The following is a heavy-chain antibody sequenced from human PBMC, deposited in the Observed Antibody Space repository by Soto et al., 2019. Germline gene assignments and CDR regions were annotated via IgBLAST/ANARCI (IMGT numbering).Heavy chain of an antibody. CDR1: GVIVSNSK. CDR3: ARPNGDYGNAFDI. Sequence: GCXKIASAACGVIVSNSKMDGVLQTPGKGLEWVSYISSSSSTIYYADSVKGRFTISRDNAKNSLYLQMNSLRAEDTAVYYCARPNGDYGNAFDIWGQGTMVTVSS. V-gene: IGHV3-48*01. J-gene: IGHJ3*02. D-gene: IGHD4-17*01. CDR2: ISSSSSTI.